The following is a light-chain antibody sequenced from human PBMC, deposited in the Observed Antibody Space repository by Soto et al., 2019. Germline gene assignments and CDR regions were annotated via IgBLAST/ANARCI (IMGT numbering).Light chain of an antibody. Sequence: EIVLTQSPDTLSLSPGERATLSCRASQEISSSYLAWYQQKPGQAPRLLIYGASTRATGIPDRFSGSESGTDFTLTISRVEPEDFAVYYCQQYATSPRSFGQGTKL. V-gene: IGKV3-20*01. J-gene: IGKJ2*01. CDR2: GAS. CDR1: QEISSSY. CDR3: QQYATSPRS.